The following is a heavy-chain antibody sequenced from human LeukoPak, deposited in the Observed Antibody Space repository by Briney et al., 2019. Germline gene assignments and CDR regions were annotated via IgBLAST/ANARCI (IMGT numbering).Heavy chain of an antibody. D-gene: IGHD3-10*01. J-gene: IGHJ4*02. CDR1: GGTFSSYA. Sequence: GASEKVSCKASGGTFSSYAISWVRQAPGQGLEWMGGTIPIFTTANHAQKVQGKVTITTDEPTSTAYMELSSLRSDDTAVYYCARVGGSGSYTSHYFDYWGQGTLVTVSS. CDR2: TIPIFTTA. CDR3: ARVGGSGSYTSHYFDY. V-gene: IGHV1-69*05.